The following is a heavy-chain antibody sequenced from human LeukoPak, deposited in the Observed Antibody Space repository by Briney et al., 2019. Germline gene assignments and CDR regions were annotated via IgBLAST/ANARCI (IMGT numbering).Heavy chain of an antibody. J-gene: IGHJ3*02. Sequence: GGSLRLSCAASAFTFSDSWMHWVRQAPGKGLVWVSHVNSDGSSTSYADSVKGRFTISRDNAKNTLYLQMNSLRAEDTAVYYCARTLLRWDAFDTWGQGTMATVFS. D-gene: IGHD2-15*01. CDR2: VNSDGSST. CDR1: AFTFSDSW. V-gene: IGHV3-74*01. CDR3: ARTLLRWDAFDT.